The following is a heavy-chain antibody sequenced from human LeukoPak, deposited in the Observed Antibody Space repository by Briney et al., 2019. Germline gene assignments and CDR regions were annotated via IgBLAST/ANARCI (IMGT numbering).Heavy chain of an antibody. V-gene: IGHV4-59*01. D-gene: IGHD3-22*01. Sequence: SETLSLTCNVSGGSISSYYWSWIRQPPGKGLEWIGYIYYTGSTNYNPSLTSRVTISVDTSKNQFSLKLSSVTAADTAVYYCARWGGTYDSSGYYNFDYWGQGTLVTVSS. CDR3: ARWGGTYDSSGYYNFDY. J-gene: IGHJ4*02. CDR1: GGSISSYY. CDR2: IYYTGST.